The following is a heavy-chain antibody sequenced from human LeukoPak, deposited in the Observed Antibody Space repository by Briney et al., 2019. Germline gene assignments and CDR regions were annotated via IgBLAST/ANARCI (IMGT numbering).Heavy chain of an antibody. D-gene: IGHD2-15*01. CDR1: GFTFDNYG. CDR2: IHWNGGST. V-gene: IGHV3-20*04. CDR3: ARDLEGYCSGGSCYSFHYFDY. J-gene: IGHJ4*02. Sequence: GGSLRLSCAASGFTFDNYGINWVRQAPGKGLEWVSRIHWNGGSTGYADSVKGRFTISRDNAKNSLYLQMNSLRAEDTALYYCARDLEGYCSGGSCYSFHYFDYWGQGTLVTVSS.